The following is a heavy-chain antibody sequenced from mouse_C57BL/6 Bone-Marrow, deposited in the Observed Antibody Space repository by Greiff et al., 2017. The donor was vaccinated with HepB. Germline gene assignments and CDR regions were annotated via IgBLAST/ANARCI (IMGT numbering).Heavy chain of an antibody. CDR2: ISNLAYSI. D-gene: IGHD2-2*01. J-gene: IGHJ3*01. CDR1: GFTFSDYG. V-gene: IGHV5-15*01. Sequence: EVKLVESGGGLVQPGGSLKLSCAASGFTFSDYGMAWVRQAPRKGPEWVAFISNLAYSIYYADTVTGRFTISRENAKNTLYLEMSSLRSEDTAMYYCARLVTTGWFAYWGQGTLVTVSA. CDR3: ARLVTTGWFAY.